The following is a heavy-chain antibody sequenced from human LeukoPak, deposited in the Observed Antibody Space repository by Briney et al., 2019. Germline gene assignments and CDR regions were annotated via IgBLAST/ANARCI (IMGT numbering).Heavy chain of an antibody. CDR2: IYYSGST. J-gene: IGHJ6*03. D-gene: IGHD2-15*01. Sequence: SETLSLTCTVSGGSISSSSYYWGWIRQPPGTGLEWIGSIYYSGSTYYNPSLKSRVTISVDTSKNQFSLKLSSVTAADTAVYYCARGYCSGGSCYSFYYYYYMDVWGKGTTVTVSS. V-gene: IGHV4-39*07. CDR3: ARGYCSGGSCYSFYYYYYMDV. CDR1: GGSISSSSYY.